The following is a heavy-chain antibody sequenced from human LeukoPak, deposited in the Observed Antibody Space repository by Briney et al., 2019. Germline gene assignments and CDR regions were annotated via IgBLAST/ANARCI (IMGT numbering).Heavy chain of an antibody. CDR3: ARHGEVSLWFGAYYYYGMDV. CDR1: RGSFSGYY. V-gene: IGHV4-34*01. CDR2: INHSGST. Sequence: SETLSLTCALYRGSFSGYYWSWIRQPPGKGLEWIGEINHSGSTNYNPSLKSRVTISVDTSKNQFSLKLSSVTAADTAVYYCARHGEVSLWFGAYYYYGMDVWGQGTTVTVSS. J-gene: IGHJ6*02. D-gene: IGHD3-10*01.